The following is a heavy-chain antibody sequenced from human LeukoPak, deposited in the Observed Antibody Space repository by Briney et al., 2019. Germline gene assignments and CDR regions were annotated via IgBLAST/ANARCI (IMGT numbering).Heavy chain of an antibody. J-gene: IGHJ4*02. CDR2: MNPNSGNT. CDR3: ATGKKQWLDRKWDF. D-gene: IGHD6-19*01. CDR1: GYTFTSYD. V-gene: IGHV1-8*01. Sequence: VASVKVSCKASGYTFTSYDINWVRQATGQGLEWMGWMNPNSGNTIYAQKFQGRVTMTEDTSTDTAYMELSSLRSEDTAVYYCATGKKQWLDRKWDFWGQGTLVTVSS.